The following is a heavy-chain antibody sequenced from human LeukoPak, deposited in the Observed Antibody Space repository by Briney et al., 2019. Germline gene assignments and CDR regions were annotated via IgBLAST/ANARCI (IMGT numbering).Heavy chain of an antibody. CDR1: RYTFTSYD. V-gene: IGHV1-46*01. CDR2: INPSGGST. CDR3: ATCGGDCYHPDY. J-gene: IGHJ4*02. D-gene: IGHD2-21*02. Sequence: ASVKLSCKASRYTFTSYDMHWVRQSAGQRLEGMGIINPSGGSTSYAQKFQGRGTMTRDTYPSTVYMELSSLRSEDTAVYYCATCGGDCYHPDYWGQGTLVTVSS.